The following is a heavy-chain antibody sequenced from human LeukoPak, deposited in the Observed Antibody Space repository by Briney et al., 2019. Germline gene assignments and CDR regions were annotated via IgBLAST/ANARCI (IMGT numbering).Heavy chain of an antibody. CDR3: ARGPRILAAGSYFFDY. J-gene: IGHJ4*02. CDR1: GFSFKDYY. V-gene: IGHV3-11*01. CDR2: INVNGGAV. Sequence: GALRLSCAASGFSFKDYYYSWIRQAPGKGLEWVSFINVNGGAVYYADFVKGRFTISRQNAQNSVYLEMNSLRDEDTAVYYCARGPRILAAGSYFFDYWGQGSLVTVSS. D-gene: IGHD6-13*01.